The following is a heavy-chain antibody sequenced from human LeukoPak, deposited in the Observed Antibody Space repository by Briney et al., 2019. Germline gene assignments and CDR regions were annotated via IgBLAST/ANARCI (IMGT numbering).Heavy chain of an antibody. J-gene: IGHJ6*03. Sequence: PSETLSLTCTVSGGSITSYYWSWIRQPPGKGLEWIGYIYYSGSTNYNPSLKSRVTISVDTPKNQFSLKLSSVTAADTAVYYCARGTVTRGYYYNYYMDVWGKGTTVTVSS. CDR2: IYYSGST. D-gene: IGHD4-17*01. CDR1: GGSITSYY. V-gene: IGHV4-59*01. CDR3: ARGTVTRGYYYNYYMDV.